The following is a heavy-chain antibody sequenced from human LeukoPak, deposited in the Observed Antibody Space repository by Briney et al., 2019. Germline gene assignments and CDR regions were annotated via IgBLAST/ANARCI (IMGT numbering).Heavy chain of an antibody. V-gene: IGHV4-61*08. CDR2: IYYSGST. J-gene: IGHJ3*02. CDR3: ARVVGATSQDTFDI. D-gene: IGHD1-26*01. Sequence: SETLSLTCTVSGGSISSGDYYWSWIRQPPGKGLEWIGYIYYSGSTNYNPSLMGRVTISVDTSKTQFSLKLSSVTAADTAVYYCARVVGATSQDTFDIWGQGTMVTVSS. CDR1: GGSISSGDYY.